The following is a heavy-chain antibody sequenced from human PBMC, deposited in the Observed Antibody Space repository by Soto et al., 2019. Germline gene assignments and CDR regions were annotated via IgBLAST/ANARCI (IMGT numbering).Heavy chain of an antibody. CDR3: ARSSYKTVTTAHPNFDY. Sequence: SETLSLTCTVSGGSISSYYWSWIRQPPGKGLEWIGYIYYSGSTNYNPSLKSRVTISVDTSKNQFSLKLSSVTAADTAVYYCARSSYKTVTTAHPNFDYWGQGTLVTVSS. CDR1: GGSISSYY. CDR2: IYYSGST. J-gene: IGHJ4*02. V-gene: IGHV4-59*08. D-gene: IGHD4-17*01.